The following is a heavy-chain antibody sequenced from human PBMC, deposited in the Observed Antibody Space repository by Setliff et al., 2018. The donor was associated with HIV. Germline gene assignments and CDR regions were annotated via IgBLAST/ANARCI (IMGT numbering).Heavy chain of an antibody. CDR2: IWNDGTHK. D-gene: IGHD1-26*01. CDR3: ARDFRYSGSYGSAFDL. J-gene: IGHJ3*01. CDR1: VFSFSGYG. Sequence: LRLSCVASVFSFSGYGMHWVRQAPGKGLEWAAVIWNDGTHKSYADSVKGRFTISRDNSKNTLFLQMNRLTPEDTAVYYCARDFRYSGSYGSAFDLWGQGTMVTVS. V-gene: IGHV3-33*08.